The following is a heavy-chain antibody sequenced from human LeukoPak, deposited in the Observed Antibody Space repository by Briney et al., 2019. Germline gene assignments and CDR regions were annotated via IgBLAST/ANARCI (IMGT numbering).Heavy chain of an antibody. CDR2: IVGGGGST. CDR3: AKDLGRDY. J-gene: IGHJ4*02. D-gene: IGHD3-16*01. CDR1: GCSLSTYA. V-gene: IGHV3-23*01. Sequence: GGSLRLSCEASGCSLSTYAMSWVRQAPGKGLEWVSGIVGGGGSTYYADSVKGRFTISRDNSKNMLYLQMNSLRAEDTAVYYCAKDLGRDYWGQGTLVTVSS.